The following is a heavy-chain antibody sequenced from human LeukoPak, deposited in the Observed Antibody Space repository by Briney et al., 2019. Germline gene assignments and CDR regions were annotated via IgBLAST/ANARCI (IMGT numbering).Heavy chain of an antibody. Sequence: SETLSLTCTVSGGSISSYYWSWIRQPPGKGLEWIGYIYYSGSTNYNPSLKSRVTISVDTSKNQFSLKPSSVTAADTAVYYCARGSQDDFWSGYYTLSYWGQGTLVTVSS. CDR3: ARGSQDDFWSGYYTLSY. CDR2: IYYSGST. CDR1: GGSISSYY. J-gene: IGHJ4*02. D-gene: IGHD3-3*01. V-gene: IGHV4-59*01.